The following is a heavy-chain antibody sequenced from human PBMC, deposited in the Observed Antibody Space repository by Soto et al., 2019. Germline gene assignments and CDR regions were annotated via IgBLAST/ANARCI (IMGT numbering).Heavy chain of an antibody. D-gene: IGHD6-13*01. CDR1: GLTVSSNY. Sequence: GGSLRLSCAASGLTVSSNYMSWVRQAPGKGLEWVSVIYSGGSTYYADSVKGRFTISRDNSKNTLYLQMNSLRAEDTAVYYCAREIIAAAGMGFDYWGQGTLVTVSS. V-gene: IGHV3-53*01. CDR2: IYSGGST. J-gene: IGHJ4*02. CDR3: AREIIAAAGMGFDY.